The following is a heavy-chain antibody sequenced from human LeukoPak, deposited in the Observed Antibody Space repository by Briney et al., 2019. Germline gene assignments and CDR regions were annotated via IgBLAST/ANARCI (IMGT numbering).Heavy chain of an antibody. Sequence: GGSVSLLRAACGFSHKSSRMLGLRQAPGRGGEGVAEINSDSRSIHHAHSVRGRFPTSRDNAKNSLYRQRNSLRDEDTAVHYCARGYGPFDYWGQGTPVTVSS. CDR3: ARGYGPFDY. CDR2: INSDSRSI. D-gene: IGHD5-18*01. CDR1: GFSHKSSR. J-gene: IGHJ4*02. V-gene: IGHV3-48*02.